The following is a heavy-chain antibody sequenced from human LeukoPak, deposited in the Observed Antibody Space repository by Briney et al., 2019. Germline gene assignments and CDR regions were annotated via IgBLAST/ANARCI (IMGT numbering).Heavy chain of an antibody. J-gene: IGHJ4*02. Sequence: GGSLRLSCVASGFTFSTYWMTWVRQAPGKGLEWVANINQDGNLKYYVDSVKGRFTVSRDNAKNSMYLQMNSLRAEDTAVYYCAKGGRYVREFIDYWGQGTLVTVSS. CDR3: AKGGRYVREFIDY. D-gene: IGHD3-16*01. V-gene: IGHV3-7*01. CDR1: GFTFSTYW. CDR2: INQDGNLK.